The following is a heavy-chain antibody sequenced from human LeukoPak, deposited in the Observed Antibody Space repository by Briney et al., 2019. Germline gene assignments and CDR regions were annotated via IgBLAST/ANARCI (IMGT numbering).Heavy chain of an antibody. CDR1: GFTFSSYE. CDR2: ISSSGSTI. Sequence: PGGSLRLSCAASGFTFSSYEMNWVRQAPGKGLEWVSYISSSGSTIYYADSVKGRFTISRDNAKNSLYLQMNSLRAEDTAVYYCLRARVWFGELSPVHFDYWGQGTLVTVSS. V-gene: IGHV3-48*03. CDR3: LRARVWFGELSPVHFDY. J-gene: IGHJ4*02. D-gene: IGHD3-10*01.